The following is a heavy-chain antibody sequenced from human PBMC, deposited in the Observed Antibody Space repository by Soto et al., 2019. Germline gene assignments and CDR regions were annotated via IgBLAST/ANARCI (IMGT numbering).Heavy chain of an antibody. CDR2: IYWDDDK. D-gene: IGHD6-19*01. Sequence: QITLKESGPTLVKPTQTLTLTCTFSGFSFSTTGVGVGWIRQPPGKALEWLALIYWDDDKRYSPSLKSRLTTTKATSKNQVVLTMTNMDPVDTATYYCAHRQAQGIGLAGTFDSWGQGTLVTVSS. V-gene: IGHV2-5*02. CDR1: GFSFSTTGVG. J-gene: IGHJ4*02. CDR3: AHRQAQGIGLAGTFDS.